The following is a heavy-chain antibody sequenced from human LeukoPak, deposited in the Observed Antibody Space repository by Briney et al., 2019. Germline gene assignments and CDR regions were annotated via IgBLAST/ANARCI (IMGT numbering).Heavy chain of an antibody. D-gene: IGHD5-18*01. CDR3: TRVGYSYGLTSPFDY. CDR2: INPDSGDT. V-gene: IGHV1-2*06. CDR1: GYTFTGYY. J-gene: IGHJ4*02. Sequence: ASVKVSCKASGYTFTGYYMHWVRQAPGQGLEWMGRINPDSGDTNYARKFQGRVTMTRDTSISTAYMELSRLRSDDTAVYYCTRVGYSYGLTSPFDYWGQGTLVTVSS.